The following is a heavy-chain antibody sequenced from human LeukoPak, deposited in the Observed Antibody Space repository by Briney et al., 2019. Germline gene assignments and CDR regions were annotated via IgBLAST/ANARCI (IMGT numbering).Heavy chain of an antibody. CDR1: GGSIITRSFY. V-gene: IGHV4-39*01. J-gene: IGHJ4*02. CDR3: AGHDYGDDDPNCFDY. CDR2: IYYSGST. Sequence: SETLSLTCTVSGGSIITRSFYWGWIRQPPGKGLEWIGSIYYSGSTYYNPSLKSRVTISVDTSKNQFSLKLSSVTAADTAVFYCAGHDYGDDDPNCFDYWGQGTLVTVSS. D-gene: IGHD4-17*01.